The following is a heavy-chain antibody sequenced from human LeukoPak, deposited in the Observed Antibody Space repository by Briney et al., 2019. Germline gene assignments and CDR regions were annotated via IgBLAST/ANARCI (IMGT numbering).Heavy chain of an antibody. CDR2: IYSGGST. J-gene: IGHJ4*02. V-gene: IGHV3-53*01. CDR1: GFTVSSNY. D-gene: IGHD6-19*01. Sequence: GGSLRLSCAASGFTVSSNYMSWVRQAPGKGLEWVSVIYSGGSTYCADSVKGRFTISRDNSKNTLYLQMNSLRAEDTAVYYCARAQWLGYFDYWGQGTLVTVSS. CDR3: ARAQWLGYFDY.